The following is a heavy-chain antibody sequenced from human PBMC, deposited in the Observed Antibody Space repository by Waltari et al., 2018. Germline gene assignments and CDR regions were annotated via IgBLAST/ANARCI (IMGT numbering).Heavy chain of an antibody. J-gene: IGHJ6*02. D-gene: IGHD3-10*01. CDR3: ARWGVFGFGYYYGMDV. Sequence: QVQLVQSGAEVKKPGASVKVSCKASGYTFTSYDINWVRQATGQGLEWMGWMNPNSGNTGYAQKFQGRVTITRNTSISTAYMELSSLRSEDTAVYYCARWGVFGFGYYYGMDVWGQGTTVTVSS. CDR2: MNPNSGNT. CDR1: GYTFTSYD. V-gene: IGHV1-8*03.